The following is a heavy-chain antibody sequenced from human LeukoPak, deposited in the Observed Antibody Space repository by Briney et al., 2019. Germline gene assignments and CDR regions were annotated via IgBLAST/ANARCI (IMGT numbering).Heavy chain of an antibody. CDR3: AIERDSSAGYFDY. Sequence: GGSLRLSCAASGFTFSSYWMSWVRQAPGKGLEWVAKIKQDGSEKYYVASVKGRFTISRDNAKNSLYLQMNRLRAEDTAVYYWAIERDSSAGYFDYCGERALVS. J-gene: IGHJ4*02. V-gene: IGHV3-7*01. CDR2: IKQDGSEK. CDR1: GFTFSSYW. D-gene: IGHD6-19*01.